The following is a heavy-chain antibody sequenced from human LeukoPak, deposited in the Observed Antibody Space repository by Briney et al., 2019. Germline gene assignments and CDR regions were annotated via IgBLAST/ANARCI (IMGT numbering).Heavy chain of an antibody. D-gene: IGHD2-2*01. CDR2: INPNSCGT. CDR1: GYTFTGYY. CDR3: ARGLNLGCSSTSCYGYNWFDP. Sequence: ASVKVSCKASGYTFTGYYMHWVRQAPGQGLEGMGWINPNSCGTSYAQKFQGRVTMTRDTSISTAYMELSRLRSDDTAVYYCARGLNLGCSSTSCYGYNWFDPWGQGTLVTVSS. V-gene: IGHV1-2*02. J-gene: IGHJ5*02.